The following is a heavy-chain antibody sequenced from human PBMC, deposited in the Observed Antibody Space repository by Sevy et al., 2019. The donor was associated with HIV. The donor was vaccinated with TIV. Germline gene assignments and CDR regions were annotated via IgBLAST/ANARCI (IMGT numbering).Heavy chain of an antibody. CDR3: ARVPSPYYDSSGDLIREYYFDS. Sequence: SETLSLICTVSGGPISSHYWRWIRQTPGKGLEWIGYFYYTGITNYNPSLKSRVTMSADTSTNRVSLKLSSVTAADTAVYYCARVPSPYYDSSGDLIREYYFDSWGQGTPLTVSS. D-gene: IGHD3-22*01. CDR2: FYYTGIT. CDR1: GGPISSHY. V-gene: IGHV4-59*11. J-gene: IGHJ4*02.